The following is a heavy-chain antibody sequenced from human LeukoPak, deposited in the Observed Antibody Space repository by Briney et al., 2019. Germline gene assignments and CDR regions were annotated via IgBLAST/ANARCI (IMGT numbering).Heavy chain of an antibody. CDR3: AGVQSQNYYAMDV. Sequence: PSETLSLTCTVSGGSVTSGSHYWSWGRQPPGRGLEWIGNIYYSGNANYNPSLKSRVTMSVDRSKNQLSLKLSSVTAADTAVYYCAGVQSQNYYAMDVWGPGTPVTVSS. J-gene: IGHJ6*02. CDR2: IYYSGNA. CDR1: GGSVTSGSHY. V-gene: IGHV4-61*01.